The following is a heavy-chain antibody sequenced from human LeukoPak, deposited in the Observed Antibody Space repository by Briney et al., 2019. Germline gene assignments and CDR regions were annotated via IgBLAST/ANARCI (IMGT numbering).Heavy chain of an antibody. CDR1: GGSISSYY. CDR3: ARRDRYCSSTSCSYYFDY. J-gene: IGHJ4*02. CDR2: IYYSGST. D-gene: IGHD2-2*01. V-gene: IGHV4-59*08. Sequence: SETLSLTCTVSGGSISSYYWSWIRQPPGKGLEWIGYIYYSGSTNYNPSLKSRVTISVDTSKNQFSLKLSSVTAADTAVYYCARRDRYCSSTSCSYYFDYWGQGTLVTVSS.